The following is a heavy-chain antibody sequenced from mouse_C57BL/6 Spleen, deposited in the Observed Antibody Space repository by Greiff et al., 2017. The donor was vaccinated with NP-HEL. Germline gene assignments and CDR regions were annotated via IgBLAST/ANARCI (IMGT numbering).Heavy chain of an antibody. Sequence: QVQLQQSGAELVRPGASVTLSCKASGYTFTDYEMHWVKQTPVHGLEWIGAIDPETGGTAYTQKFKGKAILTADKSSSTAYMELRSLTSEDSAVYYCTRSEDYDRVFAYWGQGTLVTVSA. CDR2: IDPETGGT. V-gene: IGHV1-15*01. D-gene: IGHD2-4*01. CDR1: GYTFTDYE. J-gene: IGHJ3*01. CDR3: TRSEDYDRVFAY.